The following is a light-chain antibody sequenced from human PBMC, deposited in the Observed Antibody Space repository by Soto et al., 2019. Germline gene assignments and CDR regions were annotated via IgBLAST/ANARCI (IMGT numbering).Light chain of an antibody. Sequence: QSALTQPPSASGSPGQSVTISCTGTSSDVGGYSYVSWYQQYSGKAPKLMIYEVTKRPSGVPDRFSGSKSGNTASLTVSGLQADDEADYYCSSYAGSNNFVVFGGGTKLTVL. J-gene: IGLJ2*01. V-gene: IGLV2-8*01. CDR3: SSYAGSNNFVV. CDR2: EVT. CDR1: SSDVGGYSY.